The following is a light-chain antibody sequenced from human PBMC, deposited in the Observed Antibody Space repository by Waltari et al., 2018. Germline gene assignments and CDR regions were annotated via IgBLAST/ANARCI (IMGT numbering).Light chain of an antibody. CDR3: VLYLPSGIWV. V-gene: IGLV8-61*01. CDR2: STN. CDR1: SGSVSTRLS. J-gene: IGLJ3*02. Sequence: QTVVTQEPSFSVSPGGTVTLTCALSSGSVSTRLSPGWYQQTPGQAPRTLIYSTNTRSSGVPDRFSGSILGSKAALTITGAQADDESDYYCVLYLPSGIWVFGGGTKLTVL.